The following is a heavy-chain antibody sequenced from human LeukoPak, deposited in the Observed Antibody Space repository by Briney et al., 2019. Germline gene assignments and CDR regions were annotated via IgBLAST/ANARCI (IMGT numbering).Heavy chain of an antibody. V-gene: IGHV4-61*01. CDR3: ARAFTMVRGTTFDY. Sequence: SETLSLTCTVSGGSISSGSYYWSWIRQPPGKGLEWIGYIYYSGSTNYNPSLKSRVTISVDTSKNQFSLKLSSVTAADTAVYYCARAFTMVRGTTFDYWGQGTLVTVSS. J-gene: IGHJ4*02. D-gene: IGHD3-10*01. CDR1: GGSISSGSYY. CDR2: IYYSGST.